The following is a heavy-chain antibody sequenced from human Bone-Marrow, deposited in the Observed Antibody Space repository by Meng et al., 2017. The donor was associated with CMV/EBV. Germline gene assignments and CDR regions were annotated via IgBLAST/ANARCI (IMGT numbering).Heavy chain of an antibody. J-gene: IGHJ4*02. CDR3: AKDLIDSSSVRIFDY. CDR2: IYSDDII. V-gene: IGHV3-53*01. Sequence: GESLKISCAASGLTVSTNYMTWVRQAPGKGLEWISDIYSDDIIYYADSVKGRFTISRDNSKNTLYLQMNSLRAEDTAVYYCAKDLIDSSSVRIFDYWGQGTLVTVSS. CDR1: GLTVSTNY. D-gene: IGHD6-6*01.